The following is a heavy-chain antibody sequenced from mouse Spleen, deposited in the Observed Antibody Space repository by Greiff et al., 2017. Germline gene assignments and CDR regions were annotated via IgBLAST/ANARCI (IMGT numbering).Heavy chain of an antibody. CDR1: GFSLTSYG. J-gene: IGHJ4*01. CDR2: IWAGGST. CDR3: ARGDYRSTMDY. V-gene: IGHV2-9*02. Sequence: VMLVESGPGLVAPSQSLSITCTVSGFSLTSYGVHWVRQPPGKGLEWLGVIWAGGSTNYNSALMSRLSISKDNSKSQVFLKMNSLQTDDTAMYYCARGDYRSTMDYWGQGTSVTVSS. D-gene: IGHD2-14*01.